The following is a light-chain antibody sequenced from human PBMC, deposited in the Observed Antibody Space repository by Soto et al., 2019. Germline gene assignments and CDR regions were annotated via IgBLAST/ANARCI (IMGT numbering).Light chain of an antibody. CDR1: QYVDRY. J-gene: IGKJ1*01. CDR3: QQSSNSPWT. Sequence: DIQMTQSPSSLSASVGDSVTITCRTSQYVDRYLSWYQQIPGRAPKLLIYSASSLVTGVPPRFRGSASGTECTLSISSLQREDFGTYSCQQSSNSPWTFGQGTTGDIK. CDR2: SAS. V-gene: IGKV1-39*01.